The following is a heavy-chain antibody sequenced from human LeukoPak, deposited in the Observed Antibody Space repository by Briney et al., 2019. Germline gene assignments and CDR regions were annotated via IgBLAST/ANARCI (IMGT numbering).Heavy chain of an antibody. CDR2: INHRGNT. J-gene: IGHJ6*02. V-gene: IGHV4-34*01. Sequence: PSETLSLTCAVYGGSFNDHFWTWIRQPPGKGLEWIGEINHRGNTNYNPSLKSRATISVDTSKNQFSLKLSSVTAADTAVYYCARGYYDFWSGDYRRFYGMDVWGQGTTVTVSS. D-gene: IGHD3-3*01. CDR1: GGSFNDHF. CDR3: ARGYYDFWSGDYRRFYGMDV.